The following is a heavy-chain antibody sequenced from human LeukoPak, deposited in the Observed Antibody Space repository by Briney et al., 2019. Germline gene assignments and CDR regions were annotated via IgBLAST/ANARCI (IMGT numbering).Heavy chain of an antibody. CDR1: GFTFDDYG. D-gene: IGHD2-2*01. J-gene: IGHJ4*02. Sequence: PGGSLRLSCAASGFTFDDYGMSWVRQAPGKGLEWVSGINWNGGSTGYADSVKGRFTISRDNAKNSLYLQMNSLTAEDTALYYCARDRDIVVEKGVDYWGQGTLVTVSS. CDR2: INWNGGST. CDR3: ARDRDIVVEKGVDY. V-gene: IGHV3-20*04.